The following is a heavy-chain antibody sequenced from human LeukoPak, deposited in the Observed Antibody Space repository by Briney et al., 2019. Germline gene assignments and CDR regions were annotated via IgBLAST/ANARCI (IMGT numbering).Heavy chain of an antibody. CDR2: ISGSGTYI. D-gene: IGHD6-13*01. CDR1: GFTFSNYA. V-gene: IGHV3-21*01. Sequence: GGSLRLSCAASGFTFSNYAMTWVRQAPGKGLEWVSSISGSGTYIYYPVSVRVRFAISRDNAESSLYLQLNSLRPEDTAVYFCARDPTDSSSWPYFDYWVQGTLVTVSS. J-gene: IGHJ4*02. CDR3: ARDPTDSSSWPYFDY.